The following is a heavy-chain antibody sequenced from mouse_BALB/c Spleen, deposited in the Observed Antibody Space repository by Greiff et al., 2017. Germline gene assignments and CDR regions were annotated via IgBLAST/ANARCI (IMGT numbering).Heavy chain of an antibody. Sequence: EVKLMESGPGLVKPSQSLSLTCTVTGYSITSDYAWNWIRQFPGNNLEWLVYISYSGSTSYNPSLKSRVSITRDTSKNQFFLQLNSVTTEDTATYYCTRRDDYDTWFAYWGQGTLVTVSA. CDR3: TRRDDYDTWFAY. V-gene: IGHV3-2*02. CDR2: ISYSGST. CDR1: GYSITSDYA. J-gene: IGHJ3*01. D-gene: IGHD2-4*01.